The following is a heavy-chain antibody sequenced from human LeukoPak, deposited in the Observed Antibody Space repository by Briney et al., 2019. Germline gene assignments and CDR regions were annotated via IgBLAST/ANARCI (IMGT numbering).Heavy chain of an antibody. Sequence: GGSLRLSCAASGFTVSSNYMSWVRQAPGKGLEWVSVIYSGGSTYYADSVKGRFTISRDNSKNTLYLQMNSLRAEDTAVYYCARARVVVTPRGGWYFDLWGRGTLVTVSS. V-gene: IGHV3-66*01. CDR1: GFTVSSNY. J-gene: IGHJ2*01. CDR2: IYSGGST. D-gene: IGHD2-21*01. CDR3: ARARVVVTPRGGWYFDL.